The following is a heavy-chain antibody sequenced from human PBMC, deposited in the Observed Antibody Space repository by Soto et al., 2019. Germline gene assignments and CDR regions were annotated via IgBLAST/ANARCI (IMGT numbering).Heavy chain of an antibody. CDR2: ISFDGSNK. Sequence: QMELVESGGGVVQPGESLRLSCAASGFTFNYYPMHWVRQTPGKGLEWVAVISFDGSNKYYADSVKGRFTISRDNSKNMLYLQMNSVRPEDAAVYYCARLPGALVAVLYIYPLDGREPLSDVVVWGQGTTVSVSS. J-gene: IGHJ6*02. CDR3: ARLPGALVAVLYIYPLDGREPLSDVVV. CDR1: GFTFNYYP. V-gene: IGHV3-30-3*01. D-gene: IGHD6-19*01.